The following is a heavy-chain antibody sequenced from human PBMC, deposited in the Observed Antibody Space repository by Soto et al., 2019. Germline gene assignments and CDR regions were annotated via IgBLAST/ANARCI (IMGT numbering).Heavy chain of an antibody. CDR1: GGSISSGGYY. CDR2: IYYSGST. CDR3: ARADKGYCSGGSCVPWGAFDI. D-gene: IGHD2-15*01. J-gene: IGHJ3*02. V-gene: IGHV4-31*03. Sequence: LALTCTVSGGSISSGGYYWSWIRQHPGKGLEWIGYIYYSGSTYYNPSLKSRVTISVDTSKNQFSLKLSSVTAADTAVYYCARADKGYCSGGSCVPWGAFDIWGQGTMVTVSS.